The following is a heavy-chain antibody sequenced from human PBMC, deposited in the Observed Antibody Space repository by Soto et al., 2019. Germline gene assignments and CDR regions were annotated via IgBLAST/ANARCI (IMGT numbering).Heavy chain of an antibody. J-gene: IGHJ5*02. Sequence: QVQLVQSGAEVKKSGSSVKVSCRAPGGTFSNFAFSWVRQAPGQGLEWMGGIISFSGTTHYAQSFQDRLTITADESTSTVHMELRSLRSDDAAVYFCARSPQGAGHRGFDWNWFDPWGQGTLVTVSS. CDR3: ARSPQGAGHRGFDWNWFDP. V-gene: IGHV1-69*01. D-gene: IGHD5-12*01. CDR2: IISFSGTT. CDR1: GGTFSNFA.